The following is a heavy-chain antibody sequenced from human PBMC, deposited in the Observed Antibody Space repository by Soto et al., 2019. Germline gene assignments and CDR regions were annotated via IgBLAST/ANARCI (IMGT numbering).Heavy chain of an antibody. CDR1: GGTFSSYT. Sequence: QVQLVQSGAEVKKPGSSVKVSCKASGGTFSSYTISWVRQAPGQGLEWMGRIIPILGIANYAQKFQGRVTITADKSTSTAYMELSSLRSEDTAVYYCATYSSGWIRASPLDYWGQGTLVTVSS. J-gene: IGHJ4*02. CDR3: ATYSSGWIRASPLDY. CDR2: IIPILGIA. V-gene: IGHV1-69*02. D-gene: IGHD6-19*01.